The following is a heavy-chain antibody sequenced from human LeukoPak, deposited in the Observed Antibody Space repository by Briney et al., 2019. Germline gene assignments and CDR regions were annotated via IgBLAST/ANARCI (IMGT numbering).Heavy chain of an antibody. D-gene: IGHD3-16*01. J-gene: IGHJ4*02. Sequence: KSSETLSLTCTVSGGSISSSSHYWGWIRQPPGKGLEWIGSIYYSGSTYYNPSLKSRVTISVDTSKNPFSLKLSSVTAADTAVYYCAGRSTMCGGFPSEFDYWGQGTLVAV. CDR2: IYYSGST. CDR1: GGSISSSSHY. V-gene: IGHV4-39*01. CDR3: AGRSTMCGGFPSEFDY.